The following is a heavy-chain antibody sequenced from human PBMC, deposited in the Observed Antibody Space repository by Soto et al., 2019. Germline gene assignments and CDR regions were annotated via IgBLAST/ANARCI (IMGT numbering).Heavy chain of an antibody. J-gene: IGHJ4*02. Sequence: GASVKVSCKASGGTFSSYAITWVRQAPGQGLEWMGGIIPIFGTANYAQKLQGRVTMTTDTSTSTAYMELRSLRSDDTAVYYCARDYDFWSGYYSGYWGQGTLVTVSS. D-gene: IGHD3-3*01. CDR2: IIPIFGTA. CDR1: GGTFSSYA. CDR3: ARDYDFWSGYYSGY. V-gene: IGHV1-69*05.